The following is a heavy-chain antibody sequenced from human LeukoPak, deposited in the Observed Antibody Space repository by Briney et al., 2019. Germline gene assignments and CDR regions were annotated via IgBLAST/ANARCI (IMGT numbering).Heavy chain of an antibody. CDR2: YSGST. D-gene: IGHD3-10*01. J-gene: IGHJ4*02. V-gene: IGHV4-39*01. Sequence: PSETLSLTCTVSGGCISSSSYYWAWIRQPPGKGLEYIGSYSGSTYNNPSLKSRVTISVDTSKKQFSLKLSSVTAADTAVYFCARSSYGAGSKPYWVDYWGQGTPVTVSS. CDR1: GGCISSSSYY. CDR3: ARSSYGAGSKPYWVDY.